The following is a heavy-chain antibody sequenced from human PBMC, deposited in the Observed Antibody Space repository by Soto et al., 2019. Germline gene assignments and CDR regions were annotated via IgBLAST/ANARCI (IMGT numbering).Heavy chain of an antibody. V-gene: IGHV4-39*01. D-gene: IGHD3-9*01. Sequence: SETLSLTCTVSGASMTSSSYYWGCVRQPPGLGLEWIGTIYYNGSTYYNPSLQTRVTISLDKSKSQFSLKLTSVTAADSAVYFCARLEGLATISYYFDFWGQGALVTVSS. CDR1: GASMTSSSYY. J-gene: IGHJ4*02. CDR2: IYYNGST. CDR3: ARLEGLATISYYFDF.